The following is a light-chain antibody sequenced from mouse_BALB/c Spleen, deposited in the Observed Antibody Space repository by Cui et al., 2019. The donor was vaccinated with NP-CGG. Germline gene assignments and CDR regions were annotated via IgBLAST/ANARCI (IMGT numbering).Light chain of an antibody. CDR3: ALWYSNHWV. CDR1: TGAVTTSNY. CDR2: DTN. V-gene: IGLV1*01. J-gene: IGLJ1*01. Sequence: QAVVPQESTLTTSPGETVTLTCRSSTGAVTTSNYANWVQEKPDHLFTGLMDDTNNRAPGVPARFSGSLIGDKAALTITGAQIEDEAIYFCALWYSNHWVFGGGTKLTVL.